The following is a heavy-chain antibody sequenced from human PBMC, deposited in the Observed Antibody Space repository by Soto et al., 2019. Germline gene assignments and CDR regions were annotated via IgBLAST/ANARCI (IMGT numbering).Heavy chain of an antibody. D-gene: IGHD6-13*01. CDR1: GFTFSSYW. CDR2: IKQDGSEK. V-gene: IGHV3-7*01. J-gene: IGHJ4*02. CDR3: ARVRFRYSSSWFDY. Sequence: GGSLRLSCAASGFTFSSYWMSWVRQAPGKGLEWVANIKQDGSEKYYVDSVKGRFTISRGNAKNSLYLQTNSLRAEDTAVYYCARVRFRYSSSWFDYWGQGTLVTVSS.